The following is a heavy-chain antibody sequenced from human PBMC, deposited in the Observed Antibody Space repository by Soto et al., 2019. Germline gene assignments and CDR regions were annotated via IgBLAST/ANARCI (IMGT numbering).Heavy chain of an antibody. D-gene: IGHD1-1*01. J-gene: IGHJ3*02. CDR3: ATDTRDLYKYVNPRAFDI. Sequence: QLQLQESGSGLVKPSQTLSLTCAVSGASINSGGYSWSWIRQPPGKGLEWIGFIYPSGSTFYNPSLKSRVTISLDRSKNQFSLNLTSVTAADTAVYYCATDTRDLYKYVNPRAFDIWGQGTKVTVSS. CDR2: IYPSGST. V-gene: IGHV4-30-2*01. CDR1: GASINSGGYS.